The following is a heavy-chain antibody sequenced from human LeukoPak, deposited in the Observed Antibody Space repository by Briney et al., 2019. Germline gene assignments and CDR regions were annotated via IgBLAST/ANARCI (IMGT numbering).Heavy chain of an antibody. CDR3: ARVPASYGSGSYYRDY. Sequence: PGRSLRLSCAASGFTFDDYAMHWVRQAPGKDLEWVSVIYSGGSTYYADSVKGRFTISRDNSKNTLYLQMNSLRAEDTAVYYCARVPASYGSGSYYRDYWGQGTLVTVSS. CDR2: IYSGGST. J-gene: IGHJ4*02. V-gene: IGHV3-66*01. CDR1: GFTFDDYA. D-gene: IGHD3-10*01.